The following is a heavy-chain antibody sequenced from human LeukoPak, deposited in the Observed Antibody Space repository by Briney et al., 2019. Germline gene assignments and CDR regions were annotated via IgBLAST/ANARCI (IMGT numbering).Heavy chain of an antibody. CDR2: IYTSGST. Sequence: SETLSLTCTVSGGSISSGSYYWSWIRQPAGKGLEWIGRIYTSGSTNYNPSLKSRVTISVDTSKNQFSLKLSSVTAADTAVHYCASQGATRDFWSGYTDYYYYMDVWGKGTTVTVSS. V-gene: IGHV4-61*02. J-gene: IGHJ6*03. CDR3: ASQGATRDFWSGYTDYYYYMDV. D-gene: IGHD3-3*01. CDR1: GGSISSGSYY.